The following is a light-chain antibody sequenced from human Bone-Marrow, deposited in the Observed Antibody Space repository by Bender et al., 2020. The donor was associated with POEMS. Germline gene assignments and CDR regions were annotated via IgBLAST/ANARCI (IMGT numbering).Light chain of an antibody. J-gene: IGLJ1*01. Sequence: SYELTQPPSVSVSPGQTSTITCSGDELGDKFASWYQQRPGQSPVLVIYLNNRRPSGIPERFSGSRSGRTVTLTISGVQAEDEADYYCQSVARGGAYRVFGSGTKVTVL. V-gene: IGLV3-25*03. CDR2: LNN. CDR1: ELGDKF. CDR3: QSVARGGAYRV.